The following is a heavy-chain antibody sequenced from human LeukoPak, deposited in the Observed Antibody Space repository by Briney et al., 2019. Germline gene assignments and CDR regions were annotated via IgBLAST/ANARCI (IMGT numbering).Heavy chain of an antibody. D-gene: IGHD3-3*01. CDR2: VRSSSSYI. J-gene: IGHJ4*02. V-gene: IGHV3-21*01. Sequence: GGSLRLSCAASGFTFSSYSMNWVRQAPGKGLEWVSSVRSSSSYIYYADSVKGRFTISRDNAKNSLYLQMNSLRAEDTAVYYCARVFRDFWSGYALDYWGRGTLVTVSS. CDR3: ARVFRDFWSGYALDY. CDR1: GFTFSSYS.